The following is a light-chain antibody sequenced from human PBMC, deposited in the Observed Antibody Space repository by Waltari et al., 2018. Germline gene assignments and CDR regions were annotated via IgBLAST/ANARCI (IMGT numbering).Light chain of an antibody. Sequence: EIVLTQSPATLSLSPGESATLSCRASQSVSSYLAWYQQKPGQAPRLLIYDASNRASGIPARFSGSGSGTDFTLTISSLEPEDFAVYYCQQRGDWPITFGPGTKVDSK. CDR1: QSVSSY. CDR3: QQRGDWPIT. V-gene: IGKV3-11*01. J-gene: IGKJ3*01. CDR2: DAS.